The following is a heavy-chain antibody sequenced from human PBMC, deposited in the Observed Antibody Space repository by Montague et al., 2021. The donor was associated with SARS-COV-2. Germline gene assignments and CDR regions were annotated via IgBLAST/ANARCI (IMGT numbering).Heavy chain of an antibody. CDR3: ARDGVDYYDSSGYSGAEGVHWFDP. CDR1: GGSISSYY. CDR2: IYYSGST. Sequence: SETLSLTCTLSGGSISSYYWSWIRQPPGKGLEWIGYIYYSGSTNYNPSLKSRVTISVDTSKDQFSLKLSSVTAADTAAYYCARDGVDYYDSSGYSGAEGVHWFDPWGQGTLVTVSS. J-gene: IGHJ5*02. D-gene: IGHD3-22*01. V-gene: IGHV4-59*01.